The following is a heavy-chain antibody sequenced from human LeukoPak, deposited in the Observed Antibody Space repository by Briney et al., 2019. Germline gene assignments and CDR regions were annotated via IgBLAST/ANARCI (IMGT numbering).Heavy chain of an antibody. CDR1: GFTFSSYA. V-gene: IGHV3-23*01. CDR2: ISGSGVSGGNT. Sequence: GGSLRLSCAASGFTFSSYAMSWVRQAPGKGLEWVSNISGSGVSGGNTYYADSVKGRFTISRDNSKNTLYLQMNSLRAEDTAVYYCAKEVGSLWFGELSPPGYWGQGTLVTVSS. J-gene: IGHJ4*02. CDR3: AKEVGSLWFGELSPPGY. D-gene: IGHD3-10*01.